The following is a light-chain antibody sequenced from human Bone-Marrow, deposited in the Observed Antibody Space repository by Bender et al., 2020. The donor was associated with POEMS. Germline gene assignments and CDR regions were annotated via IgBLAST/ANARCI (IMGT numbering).Light chain of an antibody. V-gene: IGLV3-1*01. Sequence: SYELIQPPSMSVSPGQTASITCSGDKLGNKYVCWYQQKPGQSPVLVIHKDKQRPSGIPERFSGSNSGNTATLTISGTQAMDEADYYCQVWDSSSDHWVFGGGTKLTVL. J-gene: IGLJ3*02. CDR2: KDK. CDR3: QVWDSSSDHWV. CDR1: KLGNKY.